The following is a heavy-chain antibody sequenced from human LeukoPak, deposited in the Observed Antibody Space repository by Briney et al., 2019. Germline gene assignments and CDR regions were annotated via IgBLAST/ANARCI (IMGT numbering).Heavy chain of an antibody. Sequence: PGGSLRLSCAASGFIFSSHGMSWVRQTPGKGLEWVAATSSSDAGTYHADSVRRRFTISRDNSKNTLYLQMNSLRAEDAAVYFCAKAPVTSCRGAYCYPFDSWGQGTLVTVSS. CDR3: AKAPVTSCRGAYCYPFDS. CDR1: GFIFSSHG. CDR2: TSSSDAGT. V-gene: IGHV3-23*01. D-gene: IGHD2-21*01. J-gene: IGHJ4*02.